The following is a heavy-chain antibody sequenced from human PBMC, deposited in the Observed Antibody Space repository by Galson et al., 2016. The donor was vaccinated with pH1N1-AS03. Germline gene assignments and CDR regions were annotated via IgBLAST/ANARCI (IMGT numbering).Heavy chain of an antibody. J-gene: IGHJ6*02. CDR3: AREAEHYYYALDV. CDR2: ISSDGDT. CDR1: GFTFSSYS. V-gene: IGHV3-64*02. Sequence: SLRLSCAASGFTFSSYSIHWVRQAPGKGLEYVSAISSDGDTYYTDSVKGIFTISRDKSKNTVYLQMGSLRPEDVAVYYCAREAEHYYYALDVWGQGTTVTVSS.